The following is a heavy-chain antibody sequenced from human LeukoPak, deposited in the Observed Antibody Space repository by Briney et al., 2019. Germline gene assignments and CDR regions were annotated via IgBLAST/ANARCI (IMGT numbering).Heavy chain of an antibody. CDR2: MNLDGSEK. CDR1: GFTFSNHW. CDR3: ARDDYGPATY. D-gene: IGHD4-17*01. Sequence: GGSLRPSCAASGFTFSNHWMSWVRQAPGKGLEWVANMNLDGSEKYYVDSVKGRFTISRDNAKNSLYLQMNSLTAEDTAVYYCARDDYGPATYGGQGTLVTVSS. J-gene: IGHJ4*02. V-gene: IGHV3-7*01.